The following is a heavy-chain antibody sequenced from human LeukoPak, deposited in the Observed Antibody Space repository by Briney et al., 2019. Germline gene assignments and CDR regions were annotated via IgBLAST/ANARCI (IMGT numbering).Heavy chain of an antibody. CDR3: ARDERLLSFLK. J-gene: IGHJ4*02. D-gene: IGHD3-3*01. Sequence: GGSLRLSCADSGFTFSSYSMNWVRQAPGKGLEWVSSISSSGSYTHYADSVEGRFTISRDNAKNTLYLQMNSLRAEDTAIYYCARDERLLSFLKWGQGTLVTVSS. V-gene: IGHV3-21*04. CDR2: ISSSGSYT. CDR1: GFTFSSYS.